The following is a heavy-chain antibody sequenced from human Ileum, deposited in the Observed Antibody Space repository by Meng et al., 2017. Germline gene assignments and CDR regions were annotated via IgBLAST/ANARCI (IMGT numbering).Heavy chain of an antibody. CDR2: ITASGGTS. Sequence: EVHLLESGGGLGQPGGSLRLSCAASGFNFNIYAINWVRQAPGRGLEWVSGITASGGTSYYADSVKGRFSISRDNSANTVYLQMNSLRAEDTAVYFCSNLPYTYWGQGTLVTVSS. CDR3: SNLPYTY. CDR1: GFNFNIYA. D-gene: IGHD2-2*01. J-gene: IGHJ4*02. V-gene: IGHV3-23*01.